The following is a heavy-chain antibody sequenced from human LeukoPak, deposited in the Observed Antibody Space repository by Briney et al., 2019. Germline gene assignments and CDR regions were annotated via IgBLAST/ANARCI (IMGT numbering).Heavy chain of an antibody. D-gene: IGHD2-2*02. Sequence: GGSLRLSCAASGFTFDDYGMSWVRQAPGKGLEWVTGINWNGGSTGYADSVKGRFTISRDNAKNSLYLQMNSLRAEDTALYYCAREGELGGYCNSTSCYTFDYWGQGTLVAVSS. CDR1: GFTFDDYG. CDR3: AREGELGGYCNSTSCYTFDY. V-gene: IGHV3-20*04. CDR2: INWNGGST. J-gene: IGHJ4*02.